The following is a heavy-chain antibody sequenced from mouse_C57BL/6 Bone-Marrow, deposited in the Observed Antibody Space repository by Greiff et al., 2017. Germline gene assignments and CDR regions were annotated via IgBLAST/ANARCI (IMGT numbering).Heavy chain of an antibody. CDR2: IYPGSGST. D-gene: IGHD2-4*01. CDR1: GYTFTSYW. Sequence: QVQLQQPGAELVKPGASVKMSCKASGYTFTSYWITWVKQRPGQGLEWIGDIYPGSGSTNYNEKFKSKATLTVDTSSSTAYMQLSSLTSEDSAVYYCARERVYYDYFYFDYWGQGTTLTVSS. CDR3: ARERVYYDYFYFDY. J-gene: IGHJ2*01. V-gene: IGHV1-55*01.